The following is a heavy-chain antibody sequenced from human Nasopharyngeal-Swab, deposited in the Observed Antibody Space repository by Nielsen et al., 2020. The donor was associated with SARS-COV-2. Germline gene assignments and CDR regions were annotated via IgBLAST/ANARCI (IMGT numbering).Heavy chain of an antibody. V-gene: IGHV7-4-1*02. CDR2: INTNTGNP. CDR1: GYTFTSYA. D-gene: IGHD5-18*01. J-gene: IGHJ4*02. Sequence: ASVKVSCKASGYTFTSYAMNWVRQAPGQGLEWMGWINTNTGNPTYAQGFTGRFVFSLDTSVSTAYLQNSSLKAEDTAVYYCARDHPTQPGDTAMDNSDYWGQGTLVTVSS. CDR3: ARDHPTQPGDTAMDNSDY.